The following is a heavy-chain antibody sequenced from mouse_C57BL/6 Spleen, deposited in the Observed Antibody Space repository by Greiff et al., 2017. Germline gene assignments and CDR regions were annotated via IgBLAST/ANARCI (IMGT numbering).Heavy chain of an antibody. CDR2: INPNNGGT. J-gene: IGHJ1*03. D-gene: IGHD1-1*01. V-gene: IGHV1-26*01. Sequence: EVQLQQSGPELVKPGASVKISCKASGYTFTDYYMNWVKQSHGKSLEWIGDINPNNGGTSYNQKFKGKATLTVDKSSSTAYMELRSLTSEASAVYYCARRFTTVVNWYFDVWGTGTTVTVSS. CDR1: GYTFTDYY. CDR3: ARRFTTVVNWYFDV.